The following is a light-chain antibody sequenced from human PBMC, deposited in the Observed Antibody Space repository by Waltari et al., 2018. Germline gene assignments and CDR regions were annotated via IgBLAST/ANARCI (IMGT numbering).Light chain of an antibody. Sequence: DIVMTQSPESLAVSLGERATINCTSSQILLYRPNNQNYLTWYQRKPGQPPKLLISWASTRESGVPDRFSGSGSGTDFTLTISSLQAEDVAVYYCQQSYTTPLTFGGGTRVEIK. V-gene: IGKV4-1*01. CDR2: WAS. J-gene: IGKJ4*01. CDR1: QILLYRPNNQNY. CDR3: QQSYTTPLT.